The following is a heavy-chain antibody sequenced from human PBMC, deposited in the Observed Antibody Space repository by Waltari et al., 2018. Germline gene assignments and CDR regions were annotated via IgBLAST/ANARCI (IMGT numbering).Heavy chain of an antibody. CDR3: VRHWKRNGYRFDP. Sequence: QLQLQESGPTLVKPSETLSLPCPFPGGSLSRSSYYWGWIRQSPGKGLEWIGSIYYSGTTYYNPTLESRVTISGDTSKNQFSLKLSSVTAADTAVYYCVRHWKRNGYRFDPWGQGTLVTVSS. J-gene: IGHJ5*02. CDR1: GGSLSRSSYY. D-gene: IGHD5-12*01. V-gene: IGHV4-39*01. CDR2: IYYSGTT.